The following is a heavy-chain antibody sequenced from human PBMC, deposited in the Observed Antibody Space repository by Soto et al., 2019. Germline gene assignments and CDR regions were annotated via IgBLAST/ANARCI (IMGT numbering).Heavy chain of an antibody. CDR1: GGSISSSHW. D-gene: IGHD1-20*01. CDR2: ISHSGTS. CDR3: ARVVLTITRGAFDA. J-gene: IGHJ3*01. V-gene: IGHV4-4*02. Sequence: QVQLQESGPGLVKPSGTLSLTCAVSGGSISSSHWWTWVGQSPGKGLEYIDEISHSGTSNSNPSLKSRVTLSVDKSKNHFSLSLTSVTAADTAVYYCARVVLTITRGAFDAGGQGTLVIVSS.